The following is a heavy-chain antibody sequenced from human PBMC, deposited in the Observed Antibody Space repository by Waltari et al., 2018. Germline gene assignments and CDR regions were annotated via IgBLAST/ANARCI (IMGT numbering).Heavy chain of an antibody. CDR2: IYTSGST. V-gene: IGHV4-61*02. Sequence: QVQLQESGPGLVKPSQTLSLTCPVSGGSISSGSYYWSWIRQPAGKGLEWIGRIYTSGSTNYNPSLKSRVTISVDTSKNQFSLKLSSVTAADTAVYYCARDRSDSSSSDDAFDIWGQGTMVTVSS. J-gene: IGHJ3*02. CDR3: ARDRSDSSSSDDAFDI. CDR1: GGSISSGSYY. D-gene: IGHD6-6*01.